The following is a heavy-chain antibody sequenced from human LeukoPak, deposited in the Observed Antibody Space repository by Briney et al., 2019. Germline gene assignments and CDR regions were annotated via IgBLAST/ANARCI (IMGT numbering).Heavy chain of an antibody. CDR1: GYTLTGYY. D-gene: IGHD6-13*01. J-gene: IGHJ5*02. V-gene: IGHV1-2*02. CDR2: INPNSGGT. CDR3: ARVGQQLVRNWFDP. Sequence: ASVKVSCKASGYTLTGYYMHWVRQAPGQGLEWMGWINPNSGGTNYAQKFQGRVTMTRDTSISTAYMELSRLRSDDTAVYYCARVGQQLVRNWFDPWGQGTLVTVSS.